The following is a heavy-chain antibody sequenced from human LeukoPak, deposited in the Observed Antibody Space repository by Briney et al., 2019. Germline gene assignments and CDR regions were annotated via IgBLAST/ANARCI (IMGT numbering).Heavy chain of an antibody. J-gene: IGHJ3*02. CDR3: ARPTPVTAISADAFDI. CDR1: GFTFSDYT. CDR2: ISSGGTYK. Sequence: GGSLRLSCAASGFTFSDYTMNWVRQAPGKGLEWVSSISSGGTYKYYADSVKGRFTISRDNAQNSLYLQMNSLRAEDSSVYYCARPTPVTAISADAFDIWGQGTMVTVSS. D-gene: IGHD4-17*01. V-gene: IGHV3-21*01.